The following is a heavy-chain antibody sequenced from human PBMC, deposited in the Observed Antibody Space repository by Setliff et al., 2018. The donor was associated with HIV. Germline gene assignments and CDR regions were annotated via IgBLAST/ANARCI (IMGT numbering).Heavy chain of an antibody. CDR2: ISSSDNTM. Sequence: PGGSLRLSCAASGFTFSSYWMHWVRQAPGKGLEWISYISSSDNTMYYADSVKGRFTISRDNAKNSLFLQMNSLRAEDTALYPCVRDFEYWSGTFVWGYFQFWGQGIWVTVSS. J-gene: IGHJ4*02. V-gene: IGHV3-48*04. D-gene: IGHD3-3*01. CDR1: GFTFSSYW. CDR3: VRDFEYWSGTFVWGYFQF.